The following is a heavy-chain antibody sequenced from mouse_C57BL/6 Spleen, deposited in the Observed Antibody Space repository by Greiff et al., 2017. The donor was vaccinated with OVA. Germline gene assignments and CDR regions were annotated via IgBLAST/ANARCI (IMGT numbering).Heavy chain of an antibody. CDR1: GYSITSGYY. J-gene: IGHJ1*03. Sequence: EVQLQQSGPGLVKPSQSLSLTCSVPGYSITSGYYWNWIRQFPGNKLEWMGYISYDGSNNYNPSLKNRISITRDTSKNQFFLKLNSVTTEDTATYYCARDYYGSSSTDVWGTGTTVTVSS. V-gene: IGHV3-6*01. CDR3: ARDYYGSSSTDV. CDR2: ISYDGSN. D-gene: IGHD1-1*01.